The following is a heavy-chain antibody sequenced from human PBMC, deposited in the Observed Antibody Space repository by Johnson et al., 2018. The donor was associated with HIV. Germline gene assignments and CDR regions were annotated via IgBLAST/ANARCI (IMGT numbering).Heavy chain of an antibody. Sequence: EVQLVESGGGLVQPGGSLRLSCAASGFTVSSNYMSWVRQAPGKGLEWVSVIYSGGSTIYYADSVKGRFTISRDNAKNSLYLQMNSLRAEDTAVYYCAREIIAAADDIWGQGTMVTVSS. CDR3: AREIIAAADDI. D-gene: IGHD6-13*01. CDR1: GFTVSSNY. J-gene: IGHJ3*02. V-gene: IGHV3-66*01. CDR2: IYSGGSTI.